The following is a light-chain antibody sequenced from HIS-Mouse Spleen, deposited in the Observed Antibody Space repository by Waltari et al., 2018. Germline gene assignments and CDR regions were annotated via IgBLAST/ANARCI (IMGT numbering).Light chain of an antibody. CDR2: EGS. CDR1: SSYCGSYNL. CDR3: CSYAGSSPYVV. Sequence: QSAMTQPASVSGSPGPSITISCTVTSSYCGSYNLVSWYQQHPGKAPNLMIYEGSKRPSGVSNRFSGSKSGNTASLTISGLQAEDEADYYCCSYAGSSPYVVFGGGTKLTVL. V-gene: IGLV2-23*01. J-gene: IGLJ2*01.